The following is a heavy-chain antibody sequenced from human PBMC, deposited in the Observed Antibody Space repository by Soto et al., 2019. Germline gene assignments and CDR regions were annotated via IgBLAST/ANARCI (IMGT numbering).Heavy chain of an antibody. Sequence: QVQLVQSGAEVKKPGASVKVSCKASGYTFTSYGISWVRQAPGQGLEWMGWISAYNGNTNYAQKLQGRVTMTTDTSTSTAYKERRSRRYDDTAVYYCARETANWNYAGFDPWGQGTLVTVSS. D-gene: IGHD1-7*01. J-gene: IGHJ5*02. CDR3: ARETANWNYAGFDP. CDR2: ISAYNGNT. CDR1: GYTFTSYG. V-gene: IGHV1-18*01.